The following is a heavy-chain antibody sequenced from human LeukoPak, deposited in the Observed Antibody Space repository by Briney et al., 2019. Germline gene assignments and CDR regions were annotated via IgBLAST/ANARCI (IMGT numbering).Heavy chain of an antibody. CDR3: ARYKGRWGQLVSDY. Sequence: GGSLRLSCAASGFTFSSYSMNWVRQAPGKGLEWVSSISSSSSYIYYADSVKGRFTISRDNAKNSLYLQMNSLRAEDTAVYYCARYKGRWGQLVSDYWGQGTLVTVSS. J-gene: IGHJ4*02. V-gene: IGHV3-21*01. CDR2: ISSSSSYI. CDR1: GFTFSSYS. D-gene: IGHD6-6*01.